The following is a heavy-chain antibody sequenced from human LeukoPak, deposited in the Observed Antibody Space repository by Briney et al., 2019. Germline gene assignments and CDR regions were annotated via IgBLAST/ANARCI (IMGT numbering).Heavy chain of an antibody. D-gene: IGHD6-19*01. V-gene: IGHV7-4-1*02. CDR3: ARIPSGWYFRPANFDY. Sequence: ASVKVSCKASGYTFTSYAMNWVRQAPGQGLEWMGWINTNTGNPTYAQGFTGRFVFSLDTSVSTAYLQISSLKAEDTAVYYCARIPSGWYFRPANFDYWGQGTLVTVSS. CDR1: GYTFTSYA. J-gene: IGHJ4*02. CDR2: INTNTGNP.